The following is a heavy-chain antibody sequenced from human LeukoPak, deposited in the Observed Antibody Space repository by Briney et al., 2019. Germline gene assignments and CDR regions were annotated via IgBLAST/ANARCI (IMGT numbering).Heavy chain of an antibody. CDR2: ISSSGGTI. D-gene: IGHD3-10*01. Sequence: PGGSLRLSCTASGFTFSDYYMTWIRQASGQGPEWISYISSSGGTIFYAESVKGRFTISRDNAKNSVYLQMNSLRAEDTALYYCASGSPGYHSSFWGQGTLVTVSS. CDR1: GFTFSDYY. V-gene: IGHV3-11*04. CDR3: ASGSPGYHSSF. J-gene: IGHJ1*01.